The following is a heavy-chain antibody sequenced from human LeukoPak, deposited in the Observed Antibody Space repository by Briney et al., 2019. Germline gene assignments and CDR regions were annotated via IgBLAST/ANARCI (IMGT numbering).Heavy chain of an antibody. CDR1: GYTFTDHY. D-gene: IGHD4/OR15-4a*01. V-gene: IGHV1-2*02. J-gene: IGHJ4*02. CDR2: IKPDSGAT. Sequence: ASLKVSCKASGYTFTDHYMHWLRQAPGQGFEWMGWIKPDSGATNYAQKFQGRFTMSRDMSISTVYMELSSLTSDDTAMYYCARDHDFGPDYWGQGTLVTVSA. CDR3: ARDHDFGPDY.